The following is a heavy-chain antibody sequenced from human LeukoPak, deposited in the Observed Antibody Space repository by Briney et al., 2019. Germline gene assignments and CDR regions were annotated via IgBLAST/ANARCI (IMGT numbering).Heavy chain of an antibody. D-gene: IGHD1-14*01. V-gene: IGHV3-11*01. J-gene: IGHJ2*01. CDR1: GFTFGNHY. Sequence: GGSLRLSCAASGFTFGNHYMGWIRQAPGKGLEWVSYISQDSTNILYADSVKGRFSISRDNAKNSLYLQMNSLRAEDTAVYYCARDIRSYWYFDLWGRGTLVTVSS. CDR3: ARDIRSYWYFDL. CDR2: ISQDSTNI.